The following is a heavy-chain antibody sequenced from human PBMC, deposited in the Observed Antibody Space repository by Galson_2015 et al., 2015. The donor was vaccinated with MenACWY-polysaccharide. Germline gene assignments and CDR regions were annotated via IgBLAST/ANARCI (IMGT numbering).Heavy chain of an antibody. CDR1: GFTFSSYW. CDR3: ARAGGSDPGDYSFDY. CDR2: INSDGTST. V-gene: IGHV3-74*01. J-gene: IGHJ4*02. Sequence: SLRLSCAASGFTFSSYWMHWVRQAPGKGLVWVSRINSDGTSTSYADSVKGRFTISRDNAKNTLYLQMNSLRAEDTAVYYCARAGGSDPGDYSFDYWGQGTLATVSS. D-gene: IGHD3-10*01.